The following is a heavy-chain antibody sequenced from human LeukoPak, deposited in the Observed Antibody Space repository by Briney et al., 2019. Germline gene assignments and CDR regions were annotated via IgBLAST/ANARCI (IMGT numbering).Heavy chain of an antibody. CDR3: ARHDSGWAEGDY. D-gene: IGHD6-25*01. V-gene: IGHV3-30*02. J-gene: IGHJ4*02. CDR1: GFTFSTYG. CDR2: LRFDGNYE. Sequence: GGSLRLSCAASGFTFSTYGMHWVRQAPGKGLEWVAFLRFDGNYEYYTESVKGRFTISRDNSKNTLNLQMNSLRAEDTAVYYCARHDSGWAEGDYWGQGTLVTVSS.